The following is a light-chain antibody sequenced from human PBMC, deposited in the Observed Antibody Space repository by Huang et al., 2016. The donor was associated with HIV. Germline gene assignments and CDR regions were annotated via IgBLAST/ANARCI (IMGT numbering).Light chain of an antibody. Sequence: EIVLTQSPGTLSLSPGERATLSCRASQSVSSNYLAWYQQKPGQAPRLLIYGASNRATGIPDRFSGSGSGTDFTLTISRLEPEDFAVFYCQQYGTSVLTFGGGTKVEIK. CDR2: GAS. V-gene: IGKV3-20*01. CDR3: QQYGTSVLT. J-gene: IGKJ4*01. CDR1: QSVSSNY.